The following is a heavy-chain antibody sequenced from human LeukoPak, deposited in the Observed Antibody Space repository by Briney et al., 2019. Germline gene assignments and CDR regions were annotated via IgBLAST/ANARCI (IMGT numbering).Heavy chain of an antibody. V-gene: IGHV4-30-4*07. Sequence: SETLSLTCAVSGGSISSGGYSWSWIRQPPGKGLEWIGYIYYSGSTYYNPSLKSRVTISVDTSKNQFSLKLSSVTAADTAVYYCAREGGSYDFWSGYYRGDAFDIWGQGTMVTVSS. D-gene: IGHD3-3*01. J-gene: IGHJ3*02. CDR2: IYYSGST. CDR3: AREGGSYDFWSGYYRGDAFDI. CDR1: GGSISSGGYS.